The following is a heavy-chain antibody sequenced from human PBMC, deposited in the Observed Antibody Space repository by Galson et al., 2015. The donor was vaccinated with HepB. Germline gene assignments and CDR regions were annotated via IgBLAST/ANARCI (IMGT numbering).Heavy chain of an antibody. CDR1: GFTFTSSA. V-gene: IGHV1-58*02. J-gene: IGHJ4*02. CDR3: AAASSEREWGFDY. Sequence: SVKVSCKASGFTFTSSAMQWVRQARGQRLEWIGWIVVGSGNTNYAQKFQERVTITRDMSTSTAYMELSSLRSEDTAVYYCAAASSEREWGFDYWGQGTLVTVSS. D-gene: IGHD3-3*01. CDR2: IVVGSGNT.